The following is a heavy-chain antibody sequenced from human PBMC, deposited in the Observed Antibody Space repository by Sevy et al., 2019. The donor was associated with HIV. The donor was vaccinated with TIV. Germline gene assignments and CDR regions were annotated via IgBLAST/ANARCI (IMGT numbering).Heavy chain of an antibody. CDR3: AKDRYTYRVGATSLYDY. CDR1: GFTFSSYG. V-gene: IGHV3-30*18. Sequence: GGSLRLSCAASGFTFSSYGMHWVRQAPGKGLEWVAVISYDGSNKYYADSVKGRFTISRDNSKNTLYLQMNSLRAEDTAVYYCAKDRYTYRVGATSLYDYWGQGTLVTVSS. J-gene: IGHJ4*02. D-gene: IGHD1-26*01. CDR2: ISYDGSNK.